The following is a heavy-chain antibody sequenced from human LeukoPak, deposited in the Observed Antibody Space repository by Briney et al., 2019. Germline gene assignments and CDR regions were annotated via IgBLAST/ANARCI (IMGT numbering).Heavy chain of an antibody. J-gene: IGHJ4*02. Sequence: GGSLRLSCAASGPTFRNAFMNWVRQAPGKGLEWVGRIESSADSGTTDYAAPVKGRFTMSRDDSKNTLYLQMNNVKTEDTGVYYCTTSPGITLFGVVTDYWGPGTLVIVSS. CDR3: TTSPGITLFGVVTDY. CDR1: GPTFRNAF. V-gene: IGHV3-15*04. D-gene: IGHD3-3*01. CDR2: IESSADSGTT.